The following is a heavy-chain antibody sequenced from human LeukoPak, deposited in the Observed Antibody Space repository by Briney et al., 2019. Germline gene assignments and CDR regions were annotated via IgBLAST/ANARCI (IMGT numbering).Heavy chain of an antibody. CDR3: ARDYKQ. CDR2: ISNDGTT. V-gene: IGHV3-23*01. J-gene: IGHJ4*02. D-gene: IGHD3-10*01. Sequence: GGSLRLSCVASGFTFSNYGMSWVRQAPRKGLEWVSGISNDGTTYYADSVKGRFTISRDNSGNTLYLQMKSLRAEDTAVYYCARDYKQGGQGTLVTVSS. CDR1: GFTFSNYG.